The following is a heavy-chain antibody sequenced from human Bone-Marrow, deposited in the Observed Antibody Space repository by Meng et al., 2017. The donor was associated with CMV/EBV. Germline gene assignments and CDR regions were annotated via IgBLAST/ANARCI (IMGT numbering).Heavy chain of an antibody. D-gene: IGHD2-2*01. V-gene: IGHV1-69*05. CDR2: IIPIFGTA. J-gene: IGHJ6*02. CDR1: GGTFSSCA. CDR3: ARGMDHRYSSTSDNYYYYGMDV. Sequence: SVKVSCKASGGTFSSCAISWVRQAPGQGLEWMGGIIPIFGTANYAQKFQGRVTITTDESTSTAYMELSSLRSEDTAVYYCARGMDHRYSSTSDNYYYYGMDVWGQGTTVTVSS.